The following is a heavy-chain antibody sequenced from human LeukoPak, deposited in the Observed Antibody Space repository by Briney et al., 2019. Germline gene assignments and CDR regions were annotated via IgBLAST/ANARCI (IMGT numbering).Heavy chain of an antibody. CDR1: EGSISHDY. CDR2: IYYSGYT. Sequence: SETLSLTCNISEGSISHDYWVWVRQPPGKGLEWIAYIYYSGYTDYNPSVKSRVTMSIDTSKGQFTLHLRSVSAADTAIYYCTTCAPNRYWFAPWGQGIQVTVSS. CDR3: TTCAPNRYWFAP. D-gene: IGHD2-2*01. V-gene: IGHV4-59*08. J-gene: IGHJ5*02.